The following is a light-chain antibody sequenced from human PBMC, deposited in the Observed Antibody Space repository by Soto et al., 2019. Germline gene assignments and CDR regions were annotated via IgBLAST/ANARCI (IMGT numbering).Light chain of an antibody. Sequence: DIQMTQSPSTLSADVGDRVTITCRSSQSISNWLAWYQQKPGKDPKILIYKESSLESGVQSRFRGSGYGTEFTLTISSLQPDDFATYYRQQYNTYRTFGQGTKVDIK. CDR2: KES. CDR1: QSISNW. J-gene: IGKJ1*01. V-gene: IGKV1-5*03. CDR3: QQYNTYRT.